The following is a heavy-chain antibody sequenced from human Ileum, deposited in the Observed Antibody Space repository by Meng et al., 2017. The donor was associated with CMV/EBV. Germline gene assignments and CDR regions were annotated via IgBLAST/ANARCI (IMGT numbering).Heavy chain of an antibody. J-gene: IGHJ4*02. CDR3: AKARPLAGATSGLDY. CDR2: LSGSGGST. Sequence: DVELLESXXGLAQPGGXLRLSCAASGFSFSNYAMSWVRQVPGQGLEWVSTLSGSGGSTYYSDSVQGHFPISRDSSRDTLYLQMNSLRVEDTAIYYCAKARPLAGATSGLDYWGQGTLVTVSS. CDR1: GFSFSNYA. V-gene: IGHV3-23*01. D-gene: IGHD1-26*01.